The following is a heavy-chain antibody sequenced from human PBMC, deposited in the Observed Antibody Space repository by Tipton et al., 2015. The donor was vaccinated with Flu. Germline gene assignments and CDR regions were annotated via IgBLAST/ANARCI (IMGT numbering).Heavy chain of an antibody. J-gene: IGHJ4*02. CDR2: ISHSGRT. CDR1: NYSISSAYY. Sequence: TLSLTCAVSNYSISSAYYWGWIRQPPGKGLEWIGCISHSGRTYYNPSLKSRVTISVDMAKNQFSQRLSSVTAADAAVYYCARERWATWYFDYWGQGTLVTVSS. D-gene: IGHD5-12*01. V-gene: IGHV4-38-2*02. CDR3: ARERWATWYFDY.